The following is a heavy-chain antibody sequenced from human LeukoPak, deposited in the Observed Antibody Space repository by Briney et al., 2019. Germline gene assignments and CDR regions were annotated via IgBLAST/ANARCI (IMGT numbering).Heavy chain of an antibody. J-gene: IGHJ4*02. Sequence: GGSLRLSCAASGFTFSSHWMSWVRQAPGKGLEWVANIKKDGSEKYYVDSVKGRFTISRGNAKNSLYLQMNSLRAEDTAVYYCARDWDFWGQGTLVTVSS. CDR2: IKKDGSEK. CDR1: GFTFSSHW. CDR3: ARDWDF. V-gene: IGHV3-7*05.